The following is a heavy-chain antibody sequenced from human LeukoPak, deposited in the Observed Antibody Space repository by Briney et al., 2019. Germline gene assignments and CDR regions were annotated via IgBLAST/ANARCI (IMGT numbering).Heavy chain of an antibody. D-gene: IGHD3-10*01. CDR3: TLPWGSGSYYNY. CDR2: IKSKTDGGTT. J-gene: IGHJ4*02. V-gene: IGHV3-15*01. Sequence: PGGSLRLSCAASGFTFSNAWLNWVRQAPGKGLEWVGHIKSKTDGGTTDYAAPVKGRFTISRDDSKNTLFLQMNSLKTEDTAVYYCTLPWGSGSYYNYWGQGTLVTVSS. CDR1: GFTFSNAW.